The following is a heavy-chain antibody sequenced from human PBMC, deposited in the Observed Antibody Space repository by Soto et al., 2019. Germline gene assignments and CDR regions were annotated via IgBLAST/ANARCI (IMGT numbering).Heavy chain of an antibody. D-gene: IGHD3-16*01. CDR2: IKQDGSEK. J-gene: IGHJ6*03. CDR1: GFTFSSYW. Sequence: GGSLRLSCAASGFTFSSYWMSWVRQAPGKGLECVANIKQDGSEKYFVDSVKGRFTISRDNAKNSLYLQMNSLRAEDTAVYYCARHSDYVSMDVWGKGTTVTVSS. CDR3: ARHSDYVSMDV. V-gene: IGHV3-7*01.